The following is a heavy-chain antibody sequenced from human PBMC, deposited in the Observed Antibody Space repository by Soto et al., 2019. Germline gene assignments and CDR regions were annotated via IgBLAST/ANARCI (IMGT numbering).Heavy chain of an antibody. Sequence: PGGSLRLSCTASGFEFSTYSMNWVRQAPGKGLQWIAYVSMDSDTIHYADSVKGRFTISRDDAENSLYLQMNSLRDEDTATYYCARLYYDYVWGQGTTVTVSS. CDR2: VSMDSDTI. CDR1: GFEFSTYS. V-gene: IGHV3-48*02. J-gene: IGHJ6*02. D-gene: IGHD3-3*01. CDR3: ARLYYDYV.